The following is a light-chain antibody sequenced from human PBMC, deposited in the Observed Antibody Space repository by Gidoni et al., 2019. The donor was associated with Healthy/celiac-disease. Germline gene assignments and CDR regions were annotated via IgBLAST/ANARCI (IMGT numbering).Light chain of an antibody. Sequence: DIQMTQSPSSLSASVGDRVTITCRASQSISRYLNWYQQKPGKAPKLLIYAASSLQSGVPSRFSGSGSGTDFTLTISSLQPEDFATYYCQQSYSTPGFGGXTKVEIK. V-gene: IGKV1-39*01. J-gene: IGKJ4*02. CDR2: AAS. CDR3: QQSYSTPG. CDR1: QSISRY.